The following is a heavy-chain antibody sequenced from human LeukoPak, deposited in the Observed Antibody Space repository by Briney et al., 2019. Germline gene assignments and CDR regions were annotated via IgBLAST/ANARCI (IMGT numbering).Heavy chain of an antibody. D-gene: IGHD3-3*01. V-gene: IGHV4-61*08. CDR2: IYYSGST. CDR1: GGSISSGGYS. CDR3: ARGTYYDFWSGYSAYYFDY. Sequence: SETLSLTCAVSGGSISSGGYSWSWIRQPPGKGLEWIGYIYYSGSTNYNPSLKSRVTISVDTSKNQFSLKLSSVTAADTAVYYCARGTYYDFWSGYSAYYFDYWGQGTLVTVSS. J-gene: IGHJ4*02.